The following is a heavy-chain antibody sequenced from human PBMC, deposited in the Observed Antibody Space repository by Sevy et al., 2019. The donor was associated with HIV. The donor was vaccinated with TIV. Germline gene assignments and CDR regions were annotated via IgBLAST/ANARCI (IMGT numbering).Heavy chain of an antibody. CDR1: GKNLNDLP. J-gene: IGHJ4*02. CDR3: ATTREYYEDNSGYLDY. Sequence: ASVKVSCKVSGKNLNDLPTHWVRQAPGKGLEWMGRFDPEDGERIYAQKFQGRVTMTEDTSRDTAYMELNSLRSEDTAMYYCATTREYYEDNSGYLDYWGQGILVTVSS. V-gene: IGHV1-24*01. CDR2: FDPEDGER. D-gene: IGHD3-16*01.